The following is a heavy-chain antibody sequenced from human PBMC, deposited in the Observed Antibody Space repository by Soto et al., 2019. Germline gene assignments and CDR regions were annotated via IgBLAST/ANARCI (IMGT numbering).Heavy chain of an antibody. D-gene: IGHD4-17*01. J-gene: IGHJ4*02. Sequence: QVQLVESGGGVVQPGRSLRLSCAASGFTFSSYGMHWVRQAPGKGLEWVAVIWYDGSNKYYADSVKGRFTISRDNSKNTLYLQMNSLRVEDTAVYYCAREDHYGDSPFTFDYWGQGTLVTVSS. V-gene: IGHV3-33*01. CDR2: IWYDGSNK. CDR3: AREDHYGDSPFTFDY. CDR1: GFTFSSYG.